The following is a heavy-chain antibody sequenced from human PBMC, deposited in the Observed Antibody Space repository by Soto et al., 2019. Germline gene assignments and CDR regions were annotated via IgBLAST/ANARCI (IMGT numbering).Heavy chain of an antibody. CDR1: GYTFTSYG. J-gene: IGHJ4*02. CDR2: ISAYNGNT. Sequence: QVQLVQSGAEVKKPGASVKVSCKASGYTFTSYGIRWVRQAPGQGLGWMGWISAYNGNTNYAQKGQGRVTMPTDTSTSTAYMELMSLRSDDTAVYYCARGLMVRGRYPGGYWGQGTLVTVSS. D-gene: IGHD3-10*01. CDR3: ARGLMVRGRYPGGY. V-gene: IGHV1-18*01.